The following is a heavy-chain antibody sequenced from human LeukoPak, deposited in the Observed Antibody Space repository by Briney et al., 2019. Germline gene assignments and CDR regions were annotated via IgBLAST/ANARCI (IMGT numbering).Heavy chain of an antibody. CDR1: GFTFSNAW. V-gene: IGHV3-15*01. D-gene: IGHD3-9*01. CDR3: TTADVLRYFDWLLEFDY. CDR2: IKSKTDGGTT. J-gene: IGHJ4*02. Sequence: GGSLRLSCAASGFTFSNAWMSWGRQAPGKGLEWVGRIKSKTDGGTTDYAAPVKGRFTISRDDSKNTLYLQMNSLKTEDTAVYYCTTADVLRYFDWLLEFDYWGQGTLVTVSS.